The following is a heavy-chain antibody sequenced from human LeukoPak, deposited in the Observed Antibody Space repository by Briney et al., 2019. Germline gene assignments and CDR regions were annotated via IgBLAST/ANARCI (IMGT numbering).Heavy chain of an antibody. CDR3: ARDLGSVVVVAALDY. CDR2: INPSGGST. J-gene: IGHJ4*02. D-gene: IGHD2-15*01. Sequence: ASVKVSCRASGYTFTSYYMHWVRQAPGQGLEWMGIINPSGGSTSYAQNFQGRVTMTRDTSTSTVYMELSSLRSEDTAVYYCARDLGSVVVVAALDYWGQGTLVTVSS. V-gene: IGHV1-46*01. CDR1: GYTFTSYY.